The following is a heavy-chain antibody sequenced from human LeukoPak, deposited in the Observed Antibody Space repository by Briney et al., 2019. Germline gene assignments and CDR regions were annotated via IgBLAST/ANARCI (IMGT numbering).Heavy chain of an antibody. Sequence: SETLSLTCTVSGGSISSGSYYWSWIRQPPGKGLEWIGYIYYSGSTNYNPSLKSRVTISVDTSKNQFSLKLSSVTAADTAVYYCARAPIAAGPYNWFDPWGQGTLVTVSS. J-gene: IGHJ5*02. D-gene: IGHD6-25*01. CDR2: IYYSGST. V-gene: IGHV4-61*01. CDR1: GGSISSGSYY. CDR3: ARAPIAAGPYNWFDP.